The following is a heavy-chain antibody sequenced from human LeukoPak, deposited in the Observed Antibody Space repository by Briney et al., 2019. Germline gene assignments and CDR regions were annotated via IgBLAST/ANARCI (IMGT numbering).Heavy chain of an antibody. Sequence: SETLSLTCTVSGGSISSYYWSWIRQPAGKGLEWIGRIYTSGSTNYNPSLKSRVTMSVDTSKNQFSLKLSSVTAADTAVYYCARDNYDSSGSPGGADYWGQGTLVTVSS. CDR3: ARDNYDSSGSPGGADY. CDR1: GGSISSYY. J-gene: IGHJ4*02. CDR2: IYTSGST. V-gene: IGHV4-4*07. D-gene: IGHD3-22*01.